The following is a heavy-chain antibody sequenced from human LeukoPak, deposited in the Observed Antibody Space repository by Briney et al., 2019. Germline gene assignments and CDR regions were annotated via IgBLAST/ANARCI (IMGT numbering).Heavy chain of an antibody. J-gene: IGHJ5*02. D-gene: IGHD6-19*01. CDR1: GASISSDTYF. Sequence: PSQTLSLTCTVSGASISSDTYFWSWIRQPAGKGLEWIGRISSTGRTDYNPSLTSRVTISIDTSKNQLSMQLNSVTAADTAVYYCAKGAGPPWFDPWGREPWSPSLQ. CDR2: ISSTGRT. V-gene: IGHV4-61*02. CDR3: AKGAGPPWFDP.